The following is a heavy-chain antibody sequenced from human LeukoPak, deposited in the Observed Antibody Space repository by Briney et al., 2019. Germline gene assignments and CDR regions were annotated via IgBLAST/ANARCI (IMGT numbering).Heavy chain of an antibody. CDR1: GGSISSYY. Sequence: PSETLSLTCTVSGGSISSYYWSWIRQSPGKGREWIGYIYYTGTTNYSPSLESRVTISLDTSKNQFSLRLTSVTAADTAVYYFARHFLSAGGWYFDLWGRGTLVTVSS. J-gene: IGHJ2*01. CDR2: IYYTGTT. CDR3: ARHFLSAGGWYFDL. D-gene: IGHD2-15*01. V-gene: IGHV4-59*08.